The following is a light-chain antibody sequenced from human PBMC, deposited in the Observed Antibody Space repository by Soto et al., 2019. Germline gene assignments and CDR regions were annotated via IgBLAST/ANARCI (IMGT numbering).Light chain of an antibody. J-gene: IGKJ4*01. CDR2: GAS. V-gene: IGKV3-20*01. Sequence: EIVLTQSPGTLSLSPGERATLSCRASQSVNSAYLAWYQQKPGQAPRLLIFGASNRAADIPDRFSGSGCGTDFTFTISRLEPEDFAVYYCQQYADSPPTLIFGGGTKVEIK. CDR1: QSVNSAY. CDR3: QQYADSPPTLI.